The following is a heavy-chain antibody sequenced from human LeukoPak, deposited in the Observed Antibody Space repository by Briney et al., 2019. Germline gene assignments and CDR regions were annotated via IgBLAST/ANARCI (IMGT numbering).Heavy chain of an antibody. D-gene: IGHD3-3*01. V-gene: IGHV4-34*01. CDR3: ASGQYYDLWSGYYVD. CDR1: GGSFSGHY. Sequence: PSETLSLTCAVYGGSFSGHYWSWIRQPPGKGLEWIGEINHSGSINYNPSLESRVTISVDTSKNHFSLKLSSVTAADTAVYYCASGQYYDLWSGYYVDWGQGTLVTVSS. CDR2: INHSGSI. J-gene: IGHJ4*02.